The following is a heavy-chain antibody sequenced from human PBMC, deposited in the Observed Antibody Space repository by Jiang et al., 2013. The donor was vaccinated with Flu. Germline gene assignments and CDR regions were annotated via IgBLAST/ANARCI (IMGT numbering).Heavy chain of an antibody. CDR2: ISGSGTTT. V-gene: IGHV3-23*04. D-gene: IGHD3-22*01. J-gene: IGHJ4*02. CDR1: GFTFSSYA. CDR3: AKVGSYYYDSSGYYRFDY. Sequence: VQLVEPGGGLVQPGGSLRLSCAASGFTFSSYAMSWVRQGPGKGLEWVSAISGSGTTTYYADSVKGRFTISRDNSKRTLYLQMNSLRADDTAVYYCAKVGSYYYDSSGYYRFDYWGQGTLVTVSS.